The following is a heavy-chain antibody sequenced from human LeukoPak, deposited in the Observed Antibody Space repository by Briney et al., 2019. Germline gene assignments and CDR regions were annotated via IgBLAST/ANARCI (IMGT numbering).Heavy chain of an antibody. CDR3: ARVIPRVRGPPHQPSGY. D-gene: IGHD3-10*01. V-gene: IGHV1-8*02. CDR2: MNLNSGNT. Sequence: ASVKLSCKASGYTFTSYGISWVRQATGQGHEWMGWMNLNSGNTGYAQKFQGRVTMTRNTSISTAYMELSSLRSEHTAVYYCARVIPRVRGPPHQPSGYWGQGTLVTVSS. J-gene: IGHJ4*02. CDR1: GYTFTSYG.